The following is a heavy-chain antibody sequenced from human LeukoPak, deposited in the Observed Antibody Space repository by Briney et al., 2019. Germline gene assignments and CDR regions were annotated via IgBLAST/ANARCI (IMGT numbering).Heavy chain of an antibody. CDR1: GFTFDDYA. D-gene: IGHD6-13*01. Sequence: PGGSLRLSCAASGFTFDDYAMHWVRQAPGKGLEWVSGISWNSGSIDYADSVKGRFTISRDNAKNSLYLQMNSLRIEDTALYYCAKDIAIAAAVYYFGYWGQGTLVTVSS. J-gene: IGHJ4*02. CDR3: AKDIAIAAAVYYFGY. V-gene: IGHV3-9*01. CDR2: ISWNSGSI.